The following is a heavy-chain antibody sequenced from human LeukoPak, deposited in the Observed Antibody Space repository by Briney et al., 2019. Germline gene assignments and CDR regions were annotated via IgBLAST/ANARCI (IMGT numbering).Heavy chain of an antibody. D-gene: IGHD5-12*01. CDR3: ARIGEPGGGYDPLLY. Sequence: GGSLRLSCAASGFTFSNYVMHWVRQAPGKGLEWVPLIWYDGSNKYYADSVKGRFTISRDNSKNTLYLQMNSMRAEDTAMYYCARIGEPGGGYDPLLYWGQGTLVTVSS. V-gene: IGHV3-33*01. J-gene: IGHJ4*02. CDR1: GFTFSNYV. CDR2: IWYDGSNK.